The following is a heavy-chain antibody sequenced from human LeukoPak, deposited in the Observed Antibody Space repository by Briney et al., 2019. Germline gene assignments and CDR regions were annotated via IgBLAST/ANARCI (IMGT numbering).Heavy chain of an antibody. CDR3: ARDPYDFWSGPHDY. D-gene: IGHD3-3*01. V-gene: IGHV3-21*01. CDR1: GFTFSSYS. Sequence: GGSLRLSCAASGFTFSSYSMNWVRQAPGKGLEWVSSISSSSSYIYYADSVKGRFTISGDNAKNSLYLQTNSLRAEDTAVYYCARDPYDFWSGPHDYWGQGTLVTVSS. J-gene: IGHJ4*02. CDR2: ISSSSSYI.